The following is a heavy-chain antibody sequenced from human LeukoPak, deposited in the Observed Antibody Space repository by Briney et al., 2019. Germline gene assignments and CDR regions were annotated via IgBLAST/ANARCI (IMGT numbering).Heavy chain of an antibody. D-gene: IGHD4-17*01. J-gene: IGHJ4*02. CDR3: ARKPVTTGYFDY. CDR2: IYHSGST. CDR1: GGSISSSNW. V-gene: IGHV4-4*02. Sequence: SETLSLTCAVSGGSISSSNWWSWVRQPPGKGLEWIGEIYHSGSTNYNPSLKSRVTIPVDKSKNQFSLKLSSVTAADTAVYYCARKPVTTGYFDYWGQGTLVTVSS.